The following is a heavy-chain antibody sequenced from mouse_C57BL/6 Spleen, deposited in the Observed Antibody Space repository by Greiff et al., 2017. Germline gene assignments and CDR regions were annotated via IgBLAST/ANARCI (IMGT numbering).Heavy chain of an antibody. CDR2: IYPGDGDT. CDR1: GYAFSSYW. V-gene: IGHV1-80*01. J-gene: IGHJ2*01. CDR3: ARGVYDGYFDY. D-gene: IGHD2-3*01. Sequence: VKLMESGAELVKPGASVKISCKASGYAFSSYWMNWVKQRPGKGLEWIGQIYPGDGDTNYNGKFKGKATLTADKSSSTAYMQLSSLTSEDSAVYFCARGVYDGYFDYWGQGPTLTVSS.